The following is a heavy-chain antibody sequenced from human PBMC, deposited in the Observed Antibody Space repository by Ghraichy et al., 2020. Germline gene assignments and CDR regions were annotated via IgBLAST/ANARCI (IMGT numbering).Heavy chain of an antibody. CDR2: IRYDGSNK. CDR3: ARSGYSYAADYGMDV. D-gene: IGHD5-18*01. CDR1: GFTFSSYG. Sequence: GGSLRLSCAASGFTFSSYGMHWVRQAPGKGLEWVAFIRYDGSNKYYADSVKGRFTISRDNSKNTLYLQMNSLRAEDTAVYYCARSGYSYAADYGMDVWGQGTTVTVSS. V-gene: IGHV3-30*02. J-gene: IGHJ6*02.